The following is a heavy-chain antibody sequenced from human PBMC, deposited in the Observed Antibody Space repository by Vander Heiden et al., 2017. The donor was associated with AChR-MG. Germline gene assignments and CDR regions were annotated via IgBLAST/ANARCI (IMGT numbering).Heavy chain of an antibody. J-gene: IGHJ4*02. V-gene: IGHV1-2*02. CDR2: VNLNSGAT. CDR3: ARDGPPYCSKGICYDF. Sequence: QVQLMQSGAEVKEPGASVKVSCKAFGYTFIDYYMHWVRQAPGQGLEWMGWVNLNSGATYLAQKFQDRVTMIRDTSISTAYMELSRLTYDDTAVYYCARDGPPYCSKGICYDFWGQGTLVTVSS. D-gene: IGHD2-8*01. CDR1: GYTFIDYY.